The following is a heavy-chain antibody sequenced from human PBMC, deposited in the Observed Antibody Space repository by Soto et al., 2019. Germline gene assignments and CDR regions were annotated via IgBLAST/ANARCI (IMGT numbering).Heavy chain of an antibody. Sequence: SETLSLTCAVYGGSFSGYYWSWIRQPPGKGLEWIGEINHSGSTNYNPSLKSRVTISVDTSKNQFSLKLSSVTAADTAVYYCASFVVAGTDSNWFDPWGQGTLVTVS. CDR3: ASFVVAGTDSNWFDP. D-gene: IGHD6-19*01. CDR2: INHSGST. V-gene: IGHV4-34*01. J-gene: IGHJ5*02. CDR1: GGSFSGYY.